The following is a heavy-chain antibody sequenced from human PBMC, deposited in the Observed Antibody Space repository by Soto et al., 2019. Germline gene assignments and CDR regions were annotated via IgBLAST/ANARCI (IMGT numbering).Heavy chain of an antibody. V-gene: IGHV4-38-2*02. J-gene: IGHJ5*02. CDR2: IYHSGST. CDR1: GYSISSGYY. CDR3: ERDNSNNSFDP. Sequence: SETLSLTCAVSGYSISSGYYWGWIRQPPGKGLEWIGSIYHSGSTYYNPSLKSRVTISVDTSKNQFSLKLSSVTAADTAVYYCERDNSNNSFDPWGQGTLVTVSS.